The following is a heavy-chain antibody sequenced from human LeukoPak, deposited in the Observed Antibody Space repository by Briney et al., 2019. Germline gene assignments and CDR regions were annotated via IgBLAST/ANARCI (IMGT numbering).Heavy chain of an antibody. CDR2: ISSSSSYI. CDR1: GFTFSSYS. Sequence: GGSLRLSCAASGFTFSSYSMNWVRQAPGKGLGWVSSISSSSSYIYYADAVKGRFTISRDNAKNSLYLQMNSLRAEDTAVYYCARKLDYYYDSSGLKDWDYFQHWGQGTLVTVSS. D-gene: IGHD3-22*01. CDR3: ARKLDYYYDSSGLKDWDYFQH. J-gene: IGHJ1*01. V-gene: IGHV3-21*01.